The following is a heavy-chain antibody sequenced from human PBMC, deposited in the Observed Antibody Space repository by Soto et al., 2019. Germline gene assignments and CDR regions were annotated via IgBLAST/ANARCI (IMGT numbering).Heavy chain of an antibody. V-gene: IGHV1-69*13. CDR2: IIPIFGTA. D-gene: IGHD1-26*01. Sequence: GASVKVSCKASGGTFSSYAISWVRQAPGQGLEWMGGIIPIFGTANYAQKFQGRVTITADESTSTAYMELSSLRSEDTAVYYCARDPWGSYPNWFDPWGQGTLVTVSS. J-gene: IGHJ5*02. CDR3: ARDPWGSYPNWFDP. CDR1: GGTFSSYA.